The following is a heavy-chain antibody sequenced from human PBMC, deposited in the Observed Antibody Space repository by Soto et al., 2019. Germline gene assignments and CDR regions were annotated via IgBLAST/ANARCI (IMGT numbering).Heavy chain of an antibody. J-gene: IGHJ4*02. V-gene: IGHV3-9*01. CDR2: ISWNSGSI. D-gene: IGHD5-18*01. CDR3: AKGLGDTDMVNWYYFDY. CDR1: GFTFDDYA. Sequence: GGSLRLSCAASGFTFDDYAMHWVRQAPGKGLEWVSGISWNSGSIGYADSVKGRFTISRDNAKNSLYLQMNSLRAEDTALYYCAKGLGDTDMVNWYYFDYWGQGTLVTVSS.